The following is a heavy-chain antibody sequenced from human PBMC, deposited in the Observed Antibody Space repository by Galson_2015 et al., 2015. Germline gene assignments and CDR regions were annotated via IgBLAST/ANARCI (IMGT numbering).Heavy chain of an antibody. CDR2: IIPIFGTA. CDR1: GDTFSTYT. Sequence: SVKVSCTASGDTFSTYTISWVRQAPGQGLEWMGGIIPIFGTANYAQKFQGRVTISADESTSTAYMELSRRRSEDTAVFFCARGSGSYYGSATHDYYYYMDVWGKGTTVTVSS. D-gene: IGHD3-10*01. CDR3: ARGSGSYYGSATHDYYYYMDV. V-gene: IGHV1-69*13. J-gene: IGHJ6*03.